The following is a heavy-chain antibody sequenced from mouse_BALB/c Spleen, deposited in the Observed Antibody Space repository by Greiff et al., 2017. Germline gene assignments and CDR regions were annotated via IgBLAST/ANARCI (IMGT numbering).Heavy chain of an antibody. V-gene: IGHV5-6-3*01. CDR1: GFTFSSYG. J-gene: IGHJ3*01. CDR2: INSNGGST. Sequence: EVKLVESGGGLVQPGGSLKLSCAASGFTFSSYGMSWVRQTPDKRLELVATINSNGGSTYYPDSVKGRFTISRDNAKNTLYLQMSSLKSEDTAMYYCARDYDGGFAYWGQGTLVTVSA. D-gene: IGHD2-12*01. CDR3: ARDYDGGFAY.